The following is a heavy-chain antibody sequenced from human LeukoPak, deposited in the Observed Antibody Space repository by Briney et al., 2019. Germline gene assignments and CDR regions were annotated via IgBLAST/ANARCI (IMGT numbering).Heavy chain of an antibody. J-gene: IGHJ4*02. D-gene: IGHD3-22*01. CDR2: IWYDGSNK. Sequence: SGGSLRLSCAASGFTFSSYGVHWVRQAPGKGLEWVAVIWYDGSNKYYADSVKGRFTISRDNSKNTLYLQMNSLRAEDTAVYYCAKGLEYYDSSGYIEGYFDYWGQGTLVTVSS. CDR3: AKGLEYYDSSGYIEGYFDY. V-gene: IGHV3-33*06. CDR1: GFTFSSYG.